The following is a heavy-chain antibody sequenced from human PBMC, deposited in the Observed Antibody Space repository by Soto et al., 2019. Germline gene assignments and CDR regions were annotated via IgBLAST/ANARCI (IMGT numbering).Heavy chain of an antibody. V-gene: IGHV1-2*02. CDR3: ARDQEYYDFWSGSYGNWFDP. J-gene: IGHJ5*02. Sequence: ASVKVSCKASGYTFTGYYMHWVRQAPGQGLEWMGWINPNSGGTNYAQKFQGRVTMTRDTSISTAYMELSRLRSDDTAVYYCARDQEYYDFWSGSYGNWFDPWGQGTLVTVSS. CDR1: GYTFTGYY. D-gene: IGHD3-3*01. CDR2: INPNSGGT.